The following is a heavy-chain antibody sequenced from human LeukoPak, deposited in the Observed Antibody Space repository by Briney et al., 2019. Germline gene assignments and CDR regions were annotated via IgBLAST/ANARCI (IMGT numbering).Heavy chain of an antibody. J-gene: IGHJ4*02. Sequence: GGSLRLSCAASGFTFTGYVMSWVRQAPGKGLEWVSSITGSGGSTYYADSVKGRFTISRDNSKNTLYLQMNSLRAEDTAVYYCARDLRFGDPKDPFDYWGQGTLVTVSS. V-gene: IGHV3-23*01. D-gene: IGHD3-10*01. CDR2: ITGSGGST. CDR1: GFTFTGYV. CDR3: ARDLRFGDPKDPFDY.